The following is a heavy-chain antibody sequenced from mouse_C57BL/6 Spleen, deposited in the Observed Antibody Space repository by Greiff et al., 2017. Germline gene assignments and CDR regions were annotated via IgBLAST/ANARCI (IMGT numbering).Heavy chain of an antibody. Sequence: VQLQQPGAELVKPGASVKLSCKASGYTFTSYWMQWVKQRPGQGLEWIGEIDPSDSYTNYNQKFKGKATLTVDTSSSTAYMQLSSLTSEDSAVYYCARDGARSVGDYWGQGTTRTVSS. CDR3: ARDGARSVGDY. D-gene: IGHD1-1*01. CDR1: GYTFTSYW. J-gene: IGHJ2*01. V-gene: IGHV1-50*01. CDR2: IDPSDSYT.